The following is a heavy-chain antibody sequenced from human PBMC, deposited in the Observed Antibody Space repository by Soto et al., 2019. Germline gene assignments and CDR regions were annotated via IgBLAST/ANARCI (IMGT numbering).Heavy chain of an antibody. V-gene: IGHV1-18*01. CDR3: ARGRYGDY. CDR1: GYAFTTYG. Sequence: QVHLVQSGAEVKKPGASVKVSCKGSGYAFTTYGITWVRQAPGQGLEWMGWISAHNGNTNYAQKLQGRVTVTRDTSTSTAYMELRSLRSDDTAVFYCARGRYGDYWGQGALVTVSS. J-gene: IGHJ4*02. D-gene: IGHD1-1*01. CDR2: ISAHNGNT.